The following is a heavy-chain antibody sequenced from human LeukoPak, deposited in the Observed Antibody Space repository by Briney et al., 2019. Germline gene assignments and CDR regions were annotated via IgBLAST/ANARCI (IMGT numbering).Heavy chain of an antibody. V-gene: IGHV3-30*18. Sequence: PGGSLRLSCAASGFTFSSYGMHWVRQAPGKGLEWVAVISYDGSNKYYADSVKGRFTISRDNSKNTLYLQMNSLRAGDTAVYYCAKPLEMATIWDAFDIWGQGTMVTVSS. D-gene: IGHD5-24*01. CDR3: AKPLEMATIWDAFDI. CDR2: ISYDGSNK. J-gene: IGHJ3*02. CDR1: GFTFSSYG.